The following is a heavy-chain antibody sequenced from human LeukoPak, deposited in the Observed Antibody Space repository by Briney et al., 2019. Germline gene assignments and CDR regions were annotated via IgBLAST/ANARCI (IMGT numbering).Heavy chain of an antibody. CDR1: GYTFTSYD. CDR3: ARGPQTLYDFWSGYSTPYYYYMDV. V-gene: IGHV1-8*01. CDR2: MNPNSGNT. D-gene: IGHD3-3*01. Sequence: ASVKVSCKASGYTFTSYDINWVRQANGQGLEWMGWMNPNSGNTGYAQKFQGRVTMTRNTSISTAYMELSSLRSENTAVYYCARGPQTLYDFWSGYSTPYYYYMDVWGKGTTVTVSS. J-gene: IGHJ6*03.